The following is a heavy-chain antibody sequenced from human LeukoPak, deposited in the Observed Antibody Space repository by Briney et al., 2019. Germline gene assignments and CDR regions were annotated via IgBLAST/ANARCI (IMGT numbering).Heavy chain of an antibody. D-gene: IGHD5-18*01. Sequence: ASVKVSCKASGGTFSSYAISWVRQAPGQGLEWMGWISAYNGNTNYAQKLQGRVTMTTDTSTSTAYMELRSLRSDDTAVYYCARVIGGYSYGDYFDYWGQGTLVTVSS. CDR3: ARVIGGYSYGDYFDY. J-gene: IGHJ4*02. CDR2: ISAYNGNT. CDR1: GGTFSSYA. V-gene: IGHV1-18*01.